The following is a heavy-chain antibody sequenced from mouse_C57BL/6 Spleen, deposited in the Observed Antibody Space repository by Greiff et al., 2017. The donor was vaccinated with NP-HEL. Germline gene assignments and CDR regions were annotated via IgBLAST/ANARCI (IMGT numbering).Heavy chain of an antibody. CDR3: TTDSSGYAMDY. D-gene: IGHD3-2*02. CDR1: GFTFSSYA. CDR2: ISSGGDYI. J-gene: IGHJ4*01. Sequence: EVKLEESGEGLVKPGGSLKLSCAASGFTFSSYAMSWVRQTPEKRLEWVAYISSGGDYIYYADTVKGRFTISRDNARNTLYLQMSSLKSEDTAMYYCTTDSSGYAMDYWGQGTSVTVSS. V-gene: IGHV5-9-1*02.